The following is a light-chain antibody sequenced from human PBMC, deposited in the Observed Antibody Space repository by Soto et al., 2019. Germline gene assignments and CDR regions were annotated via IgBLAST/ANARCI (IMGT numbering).Light chain of an antibody. J-gene: IGLJ2*01. Sequence: QSVLTQPRSVSGPPGQSVTSSCTGTISDVGDYDYVSWYQQHPGKAPKLIIYDVDKRSSGVLDRFSGSKSGNTASLTISGLQAEDEADYYCCSYAGSSTSVIFGGGTKVTVL. V-gene: IGLV2-11*01. CDR1: ISDVGDYDY. CDR3: CSYAGSSTSVI. CDR2: DVD.